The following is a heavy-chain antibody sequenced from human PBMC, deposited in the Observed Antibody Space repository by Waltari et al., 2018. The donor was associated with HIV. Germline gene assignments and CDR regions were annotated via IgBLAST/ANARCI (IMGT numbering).Heavy chain of an antibody. CDR1: GASMRSKNYY. V-gene: IGHV4-39*01. D-gene: IGHD3-9*01. J-gene: IGHJ1*01. Sequence: LQLKESGPGLVKPSDTLSLTCAVSGASMRSKNYYWAWIRQSPGERLEWIATIYYTGDTYFVPSLKNRTSISEDSSKNLLSLSLASVTAADTAIYYCARQHAYTSDWFSQASFFNYWGPGTLVTVSS. CDR2: IYYTGDT. CDR3: ARQHAYTSDWFSQASFFNY.